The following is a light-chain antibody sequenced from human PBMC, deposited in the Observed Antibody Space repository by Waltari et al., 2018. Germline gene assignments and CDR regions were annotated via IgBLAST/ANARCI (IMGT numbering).Light chain of an antibody. CDR3: QQYGSSRWT. J-gene: IGKJ1*01. V-gene: IGKV3-20*01. CDR2: GAS. Sequence: EIVLTQSPGTLSLSPGERATLSCRASQSVSSSYLAWYQQKPGQAPRILIYGASSRATGIPDRFSGSGSGTDFTHTISRLEPEDFAVYYCQQYGSSRWTFGQGTKVEIK. CDR1: QSVSSSY.